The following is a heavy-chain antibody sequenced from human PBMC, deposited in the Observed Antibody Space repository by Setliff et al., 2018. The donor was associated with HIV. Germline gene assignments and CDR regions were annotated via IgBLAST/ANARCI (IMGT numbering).Heavy chain of an antibody. CDR1: GYSISSGYY. V-gene: IGHV4-38-2*01. CDR3: ARQYMFRGVIITLYFDY. CDR2: IYHSGST. Sequence: SSETLSLTCAVSGYSISSGYYWGWIRQPPGKGLEWIGSIYHSGSTYYNPSLKSRVTISVDTSKNQFSLKLSSVTAADTAVYYWARQYMFRGVIITLYFDYWGQGTLVTV. D-gene: IGHD3-10*01. J-gene: IGHJ4*02.